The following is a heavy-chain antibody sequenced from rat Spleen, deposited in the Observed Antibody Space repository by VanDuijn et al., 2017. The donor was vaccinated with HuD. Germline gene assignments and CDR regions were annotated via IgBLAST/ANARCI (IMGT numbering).Heavy chain of an antibody. CDR2: ISIGGGTT. CDR3: TSNNLDY. V-gene: IGHV5-27*01. Sequence: EVQLVESGGGLVQPGRSLKLSCAASGFTFSNYYMAWVRQAPTKGLEWVAYISIGGGTTFYRDSVKGRFTISRDNARSTLYLQLNSLRSEDTATYYCTSNNLDYWSPGVMVTVSS. CDR1: GFTFSNYY. J-gene: IGHJ2*01. D-gene: IGHD1-10*01.